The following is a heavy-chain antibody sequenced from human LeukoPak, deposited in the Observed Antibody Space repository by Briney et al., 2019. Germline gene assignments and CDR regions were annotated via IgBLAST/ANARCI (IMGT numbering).Heavy chain of an antibody. Sequence: SETLSLTCAVYGGSFSGYYWSWIRQPPGKGLEWIGSIYYSGSTYYNPSLKSRVTISVDTSKNQFSLKLSSVTAADTAVYYCASGGSSSWYDIFVAFDIWGQGTMVTVSS. CDR2: IYYSGST. CDR1: GGSFSGYY. J-gene: IGHJ3*02. CDR3: ASGGSSSWYDIFVAFDI. D-gene: IGHD6-13*01. V-gene: IGHV4-34*01.